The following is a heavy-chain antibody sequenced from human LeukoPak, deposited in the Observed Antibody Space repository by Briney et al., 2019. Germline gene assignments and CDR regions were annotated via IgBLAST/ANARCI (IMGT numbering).Heavy chain of an antibody. Sequence: PGGSLRLSCAASGFTFSSYSMNWVRQAPGKGLEWGSYISSSSSTIYYADSVKGRFTISRDNAKNSLYLQMNSLRAEDTAVYYCARARIVGATAFDYWGQGTLVTVSS. CDR1: GFTFSSYS. CDR2: ISSSSSTI. CDR3: ARARIVGATAFDY. D-gene: IGHD1-26*01. V-gene: IGHV3-48*01. J-gene: IGHJ4*02.